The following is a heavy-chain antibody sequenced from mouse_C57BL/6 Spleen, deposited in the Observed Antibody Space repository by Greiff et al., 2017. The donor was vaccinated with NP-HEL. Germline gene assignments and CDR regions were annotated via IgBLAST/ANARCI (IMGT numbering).Heavy chain of an antibody. CDR2: INPSNGGT. V-gene: IGHV1-53*01. Sequence: QVQLQQPGTELVKPGASVKLSCKASGYTFTSYWMHWVKQRPGQGLEWIGDINPSNGGTNYNEKFKSKATLTVDKSSSTAYMQLSSLTSEDSAVYYCARLLRSLYAMDYWGQGTSVTVSS. CDR3: ARLLRSLYAMDY. D-gene: IGHD1-1*01. CDR1: GYTFTSYW. J-gene: IGHJ4*01.